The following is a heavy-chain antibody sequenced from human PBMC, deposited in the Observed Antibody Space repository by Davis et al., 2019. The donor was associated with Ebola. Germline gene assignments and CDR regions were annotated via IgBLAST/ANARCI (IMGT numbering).Heavy chain of an antibody. J-gene: IGHJ4*02. CDR2: ISGSGGST. CDR1: GFTFSSYA. CDR3: AKGVVPAAPIDY. D-gene: IGHD2-2*01. V-gene: IGHV3-23*01. Sequence: GESLKISCAASGFTFSSYAMSWVRQAPGKGLEWVSAISGSGGSTYYADSVKGRFTISRDNSKNTLYLQMNSLRAEDTAVYYCAKGVVPAAPIDYWGQGTLVTVSS.